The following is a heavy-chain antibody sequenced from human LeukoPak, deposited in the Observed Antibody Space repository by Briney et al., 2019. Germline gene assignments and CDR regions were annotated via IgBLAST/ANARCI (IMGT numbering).Heavy chain of an antibody. D-gene: IGHD3-16*02. Sequence: GGSLRLSCAASGFTFSSYAMSWVRQAPGQGLEWVSAISGSGGSTYYADSVKGRFTISRDNSKNTLYLQMNSLRAEDTAVYYCAKDGDYVWGSYRSNYYFDYWGQGTLVTVSS. J-gene: IGHJ4*02. CDR1: GFTFSSYA. CDR2: ISGSGGST. CDR3: AKDGDYVWGSYRSNYYFDY. V-gene: IGHV3-23*01.